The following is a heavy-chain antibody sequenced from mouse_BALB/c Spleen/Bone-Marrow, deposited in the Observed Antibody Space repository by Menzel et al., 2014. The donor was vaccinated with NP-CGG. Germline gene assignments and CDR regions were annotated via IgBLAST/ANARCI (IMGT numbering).Heavy chain of an antibody. D-gene: IGHD1-1*01. CDR1: GFTFSSFG. J-gene: IGHJ2*01. CDR3: ARSGSSSGYFNY. V-gene: IGHV5-17*02. CDR2: ISSGSSTT. Sequence: EVNLVESGGGLVQPGGSRKLSCAASGFTFSSFGMHWVRQAPEKGLEWVAYISSGSSTTYYADTVMGRFTISRDNPKNTLFLQMTSPRSEDTAMYYCARSGSSSGYFNYWGQGTTLTVSS.